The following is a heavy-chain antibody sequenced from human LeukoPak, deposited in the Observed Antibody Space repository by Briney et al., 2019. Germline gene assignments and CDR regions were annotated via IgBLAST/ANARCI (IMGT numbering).Heavy chain of an antibody. CDR3: ARRGAAAGTDLDY. J-gene: IGHJ4*02. CDR2: ISSSSSTI. V-gene: IGHV3-48*04. D-gene: IGHD6-13*01. CDR1: GFTFSSYS. Sequence: GGSLRLSCAASGFTFSSYSMNWVRQAPGKGLEWVSYISSSSSTIYYADSVKGRFTISRDNAKNSLYLQMNSLRAEDTAVYYCARRGAAAGTDLDYWGQGALVTVSS.